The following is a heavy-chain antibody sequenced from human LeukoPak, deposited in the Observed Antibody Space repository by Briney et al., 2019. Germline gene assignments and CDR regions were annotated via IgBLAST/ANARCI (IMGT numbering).Heavy chain of an antibody. CDR1: GGSFSGYY. Sequence: SETLSLTCAVYGGSFSGYYWSWIRQPPGKGLEWIGEINHSGSTNYNPSLKSRVTISVDTSKNQFSLKLSSVTAADTAVYYCARGYSNYVNYYMDVWGKGTTVTVSS. V-gene: IGHV4-34*01. CDR3: ARGYSNYVNYYMDV. D-gene: IGHD4-11*01. CDR2: INHSGST. J-gene: IGHJ6*03.